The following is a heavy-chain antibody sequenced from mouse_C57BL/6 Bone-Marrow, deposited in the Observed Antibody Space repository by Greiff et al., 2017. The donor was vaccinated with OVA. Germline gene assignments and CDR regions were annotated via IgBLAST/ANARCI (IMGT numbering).Heavy chain of an antibody. V-gene: IGHV1-72*01. J-gene: IGHJ3*01. D-gene: IGHD2-3*01. Sequence: QVQLKQPGAELVKPGASVKLSCKASGYTFTSYWLHWVKQRPGRGLEWIGRLDPNSGGTKYNEKFKSKATLTVDKPSSTAYMQRSSLTSEDSAVYYCAREGDGYPWFAYWGQGTLVTVSA. CDR1: GYTFTSYW. CDR3: AREGDGYPWFAY. CDR2: LDPNSGGT.